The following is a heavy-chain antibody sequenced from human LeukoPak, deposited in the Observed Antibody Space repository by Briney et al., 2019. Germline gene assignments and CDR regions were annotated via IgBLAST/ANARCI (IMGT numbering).Heavy chain of an antibody. CDR1: GGSFSGYS. Sequence: PSETLSLTCAVYGGSFSGYSWSWIRQPPEKGLEWIGEINHSGCTKYNPSLKSRVTISVDTSKNQFSLKLTSVTAADTAVYYCASSTIFGVVANWFGPWGQGTLVTVSS. CDR2: INHSGCT. V-gene: IGHV4-34*01. CDR3: ASSTIFGVVANWFGP. D-gene: IGHD3-3*01. J-gene: IGHJ5*02.